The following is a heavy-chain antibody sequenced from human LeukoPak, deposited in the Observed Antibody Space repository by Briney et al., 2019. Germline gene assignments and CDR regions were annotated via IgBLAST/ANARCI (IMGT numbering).Heavy chain of an antibody. V-gene: IGHV3-53*01. J-gene: IGHJ5*02. D-gene: IGHD4-17*01. CDR3: ARGRQGYGDYFS. CDR1: GFTVSNNY. CDR2: IYTGGST. Sequence: GGSLRLSCAASGFTVSNNYMSWVRQAPGKGLEWVSVIYTGGSTDYADSVKGRFTISRDNSKNTLYLQMNSLRAEDTAMYYCARGRQGYGDYFSWGQGTLVTVSP.